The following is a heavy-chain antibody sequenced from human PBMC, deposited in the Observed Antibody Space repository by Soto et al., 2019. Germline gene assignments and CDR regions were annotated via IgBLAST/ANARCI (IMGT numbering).Heavy chain of an antibody. CDR3: AKNPLDYGDPGSNYYYYMDV. Sequence: GGSLRLSCAASGFTFSSYAMSWVRQAPGKGLEWVSAISGSGGSTYYADSVKGRFTISRDNSKNTLYLQMNSLRAEDTAVYYCAKNPLDYGDPGSNYYYYMDVWGKGTTVTVSS. D-gene: IGHD4-17*01. J-gene: IGHJ6*03. V-gene: IGHV3-23*01. CDR2: ISGSGGST. CDR1: GFTFSSYA.